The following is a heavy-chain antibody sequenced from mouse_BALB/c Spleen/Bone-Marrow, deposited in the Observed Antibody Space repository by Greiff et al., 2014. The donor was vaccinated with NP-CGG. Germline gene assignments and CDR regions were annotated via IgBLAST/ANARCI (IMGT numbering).Heavy chain of an antibody. J-gene: IGHJ4*01. D-gene: IGHD1-1*01. V-gene: IGHV1S135*01. CDR2: IDPYSGGS. CDR3: ARRVYYDYYAMDY. Sequence: EVQLQQSGPELVKPGASVKVSCKASGYTFTNYNMYWVKQSHGKSLEWIGYIDPYSGGSRYNQNFKGKATLTADKSSSTAYMHLNSLTSEDSAVYYCARRVYYDYYAMDYWGQGTSVTVSS. CDR1: GYTFTNYN.